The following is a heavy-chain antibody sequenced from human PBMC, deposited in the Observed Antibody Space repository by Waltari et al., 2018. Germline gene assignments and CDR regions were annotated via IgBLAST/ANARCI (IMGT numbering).Heavy chain of an antibody. V-gene: IGHV1-2*02. CDR2: INPNVGGT. Sequence: QVQLVQSGAEVKKPGASVKVSCKASGYTFTGYYMHWVRQAPGQGLEWVGWINPNVGGTSDAQKFQGRVTMTRETSISTAYMELSRLRSDDTAVYYCARDLIARMPYYYYGMDVWGQGTTVTVSS. J-gene: IGHJ6*02. D-gene: IGHD2-2*01. CDR3: ARDLIARMPYYYYGMDV. CDR1: GYTFTGYY.